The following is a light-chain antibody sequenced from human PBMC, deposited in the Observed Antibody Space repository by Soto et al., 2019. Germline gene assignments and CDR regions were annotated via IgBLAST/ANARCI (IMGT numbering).Light chain of an antibody. CDR3: AAWEDSQNGYV. CDR2: SNN. V-gene: IGLV1-44*01. J-gene: IGLJ1*01. CDR1: SSNIGSNT. Sequence: QSVLTQPPSASGTPGQRVTISCSGSSSNIGSNTVNWYQQLPGTAPKLLIYSNNQRPSGVPDRFSGSKSGTSASLAISGLQFEDEANYYCAAWEDSQNGYVFGTGTKVTVL.